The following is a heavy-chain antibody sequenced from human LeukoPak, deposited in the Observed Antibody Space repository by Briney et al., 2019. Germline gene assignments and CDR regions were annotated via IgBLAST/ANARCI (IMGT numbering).Heavy chain of an antibody. CDR3: ARGGGGSLQFDY. CDR1: GFTFSSYG. CDR2: ISYDGSNK. Sequence: GGSLRLSCAASGFTFSSYGMHWVRQAPGKGLEWVAVISYDGSNKYYADSVKGRFTISRDNSKNTLYLQMNSLRAEDTAVYYCARGGGGSLQFDYWGQGTLVTVSS. J-gene: IGHJ4*02. D-gene: IGHD1-26*01. V-gene: IGHV3-30*03.